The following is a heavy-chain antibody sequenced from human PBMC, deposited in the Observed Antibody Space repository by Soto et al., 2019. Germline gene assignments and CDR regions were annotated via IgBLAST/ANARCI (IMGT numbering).Heavy chain of an antibody. J-gene: IGHJ3*02. Sequence: QVQLQESGPGLVKPSQTLSLTCTVSGGSISSGGYYWSWIRQHPGNGLEWIGYIYYSGSTYYNPSLKTRVTISVDTSKNQFSLKLSSVTAADTAVYYCARDPGGGYNDAFDIWGQETMVTVSS. V-gene: IGHV4-31*03. CDR2: IYYSGST. D-gene: IGHD5-12*01. CDR1: GGSISSGGYY. CDR3: ARDPGGGYNDAFDI.